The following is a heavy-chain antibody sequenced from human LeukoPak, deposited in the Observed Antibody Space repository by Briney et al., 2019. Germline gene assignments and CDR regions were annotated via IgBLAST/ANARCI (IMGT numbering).Heavy chain of an antibody. CDR2: IYYSASI. J-gene: IGHJ4*02. CDR3: TRGAGWLIDY. Sequence: SETLSLTCTVSGGSISTITYYWGWVRQSPEKGLEWLATIYYSASIYYSPSLKSRVTISADTSKNHFSLKLNSVTTADTAVYYCTRGAGWLIDYWGQGILVTVSS. D-gene: IGHD3-16*01. V-gene: IGHV4-39*07. CDR1: GGSISTITYY.